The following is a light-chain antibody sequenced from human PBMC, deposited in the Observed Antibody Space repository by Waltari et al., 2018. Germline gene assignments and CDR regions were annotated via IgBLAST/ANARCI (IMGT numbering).Light chain of an antibody. CDR2: GAS. J-gene: IGKJ4*01. Sequence: CRVSQTISGSWLTWYQRKPGQAPRLLIYGASSRATGIPVRFSGSGSGTDFTLTISRLEPEDSAVYYCQQYDGSSVTFGGGTKVEVK. CDR3: QQYDGSSVT. CDR1: QTISGSW. V-gene: IGKV3-20*01.